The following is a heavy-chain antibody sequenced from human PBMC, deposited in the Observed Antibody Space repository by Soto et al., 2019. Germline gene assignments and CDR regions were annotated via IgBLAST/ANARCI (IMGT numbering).Heavy chain of an antibody. Sequence: QVQLVESGGGVVQPGTSLRLSCVGSGFTFRSYVIHWVRQAPGKGLEWVALTSYDGSNKYYDDSVKGRFTISRDNSRNTVDVTTDSLSLEGTALYYCACCGTRGGLDVWGQGTVVSVSS. CDR3: ACCGTRGGLDV. J-gene: IGHJ4*02. V-gene: IGHV3-30*05. D-gene: IGHD6-19*01. CDR1: GFTFRSYV. CDR2: TSYDGSNK.